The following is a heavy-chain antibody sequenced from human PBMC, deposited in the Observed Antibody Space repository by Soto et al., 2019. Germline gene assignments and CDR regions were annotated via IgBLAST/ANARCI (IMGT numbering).Heavy chain of an antibody. Sequence: GASVKVSCKASGYTFTSYDINWVRQATGQGLEWMGWMNPNSGNTGYAQKFQGRVTMTRNTSISTVYMELSSLRSEDTAVYYCARARTRRTAYYFDYWGQGTLVTVSS. CDR1: GYTFTSYD. CDR3: ARARTRRTAYYFDY. D-gene: IGHD1-1*01. J-gene: IGHJ4*02. V-gene: IGHV1-8*01. CDR2: MNPNSGNT.